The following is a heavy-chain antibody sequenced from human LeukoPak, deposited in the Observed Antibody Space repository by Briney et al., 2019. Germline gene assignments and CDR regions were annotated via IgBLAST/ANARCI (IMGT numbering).Heavy chain of an antibody. CDR1: GIPLRGYA. D-gene: IGHD3-3*01. CDR2: MSGSGDST. Sequence: GGSLRLSCAGAGIPLRGYAMSWVRQAPGEGLEWVSAMSGSGDSTLYADSVRGRFTISRGDSKNTLYLQMNNLRVEDTAVYYCAKDNYTDSYCPFDYWGQGTLVTVSS. J-gene: IGHJ4*02. V-gene: IGHV3-23*01. CDR3: AKDNYTDSYCPFDY.